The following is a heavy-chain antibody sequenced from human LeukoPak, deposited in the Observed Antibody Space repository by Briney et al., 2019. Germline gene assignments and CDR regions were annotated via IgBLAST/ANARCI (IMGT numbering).Heavy chain of an antibody. V-gene: IGHV1-18*01. Sequence: ASVKVSCKASGYTFTSYGISWVRQAPGQGLEWMGWISAYNGNTNSAQKLQVRVTMTTDTSTSTAYMELRSLRSDDTAVYYCARDIRFLAPMDVWGKGTTVTVSS. CDR3: ARDIRFLAPMDV. J-gene: IGHJ6*03. D-gene: IGHD3-3*01. CDR1: GYTFTSYG. CDR2: ISAYNGNT.